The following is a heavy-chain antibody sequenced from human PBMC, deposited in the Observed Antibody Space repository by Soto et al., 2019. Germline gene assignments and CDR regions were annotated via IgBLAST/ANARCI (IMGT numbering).Heavy chain of an antibody. V-gene: IGHV1-8*01. CDR1: GYTFTSYD. D-gene: IGHD6-13*01. J-gene: IGHJ3*02. Sequence: ASVKVSCKASGYTFTSYDINWVRQATGQGLEWMGWMNPNSGNTGYAQKFQGRVTMTRNTSISTAYMELSSLRSEDTAVYYCARGAARSSWYRSDDAFDIWGQGTMVT. CDR3: ARGAARSSWYRSDDAFDI. CDR2: MNPNSGNT.